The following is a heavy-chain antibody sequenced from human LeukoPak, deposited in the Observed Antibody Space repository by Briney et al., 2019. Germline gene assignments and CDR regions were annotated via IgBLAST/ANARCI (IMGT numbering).Heavy chain of an antibody. J-gene: IGHJ4*02. CDR2: INSDGSST. CDR3: ASSILAASDY. V-gene: IGHV3-74*01. Sequence: PGGSLRLSCAASGFTFRSYWMHWVRQPPGKGLVWVSRINSDGSSTNYADSVKGRFTISRDNAKNTLYLQMNSLRAEDTAVYYCASSILAASDYWGQGTLVTVSS. D-gene: IGHD3-9*01. CDR1: GFTFRSYW.